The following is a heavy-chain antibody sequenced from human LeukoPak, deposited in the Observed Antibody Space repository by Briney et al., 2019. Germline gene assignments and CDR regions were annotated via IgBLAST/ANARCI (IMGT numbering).Heavy chain of an antibody. CDR1: GGSISSDY. V-gene: IGHV4-59*01. CDR2: IYYSGST. D-gene: IGHD1-1*01. Sequence: SETLSVTCTVSGGSISSDYWSCIRQPPGKGLEWIGYIYYSGSTNYNPSLKSRVTISVDTSKNQFSLKLSSVTAADTAVYYCARSKSPRERYAFDRWGQGTLVTVPS. CDR3: ARSKSPRERYAFDR. J-gene: IGHJ5*02.